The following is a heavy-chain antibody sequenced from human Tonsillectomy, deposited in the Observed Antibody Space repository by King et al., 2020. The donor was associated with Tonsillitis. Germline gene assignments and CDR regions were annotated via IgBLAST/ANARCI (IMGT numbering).Heavy chain of an antibody. D-gene: IGHD2-21*02. V-gene: IGHV4-30-2*06. J-gene: IGHJ2*01. CDR2: MYVTGTT. Sequence: LQLQESGSGLLKPSQTLSLTCVVSGGSIREGASWIRQSPGKGLEWIGYMYVTGTTYYNPSLKSRVSISIDWPNNHFSLTLTSVTAADTAVYYCAALGVVTAPGDWYLGHWGRGTLVSVSS. CDR1: GGSIREGA. CDR3: AALGVVTAPGDWYLGH.